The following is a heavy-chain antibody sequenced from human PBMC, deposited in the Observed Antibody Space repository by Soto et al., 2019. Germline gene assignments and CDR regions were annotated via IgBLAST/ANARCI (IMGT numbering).Heavy chain of an antibody. J-gene: IGHJ5*02. D-gene: IGHD3-10*01. CDR3: ARSGSLTPWWFDP. CDR1: GFTFSTYS. Sequence: PGGSLRLSCVASGFTFSTYSMNWVRQAPWKGLEWVGRTRNKVNSYTTQYAASVKGRLTISRDDSKNSLYLQMNSLKTEDTAVYYCARSGSLTPWWFDPWGQGTLVTVSS. CDR2: TRNKVNSYTT. V-gene: IGHV3-72*01.